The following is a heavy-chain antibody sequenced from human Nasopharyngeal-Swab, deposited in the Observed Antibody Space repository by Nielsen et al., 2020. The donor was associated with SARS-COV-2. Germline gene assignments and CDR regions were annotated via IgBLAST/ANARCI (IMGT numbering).Heavy chain of an antibody. Sequence: VRQMPGKGLEWVSVISGSGGSTYYADSVKGRFTTSRDNSKTTVHLQMDRLRVEDTAVCFCAKSKGYTSSWNDYWGQGTLVTVSS. D-gene: IGHD6-13*01. J-gene: IGHJ4*02. CDR2: ISGSGGST. CDR3: AKSKGYTSSWNDY. V-gene: IGHV3-23*01.